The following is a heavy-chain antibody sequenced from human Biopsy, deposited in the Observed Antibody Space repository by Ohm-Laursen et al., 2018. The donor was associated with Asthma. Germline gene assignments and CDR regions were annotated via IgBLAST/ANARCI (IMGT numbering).Heavy chain of an antibody. J-gene: IGHJ3*02. CDR2: ISKDASTQ. V-gene: IGHV3-30*01. Sequence: SLRLSCAASGFSFSNFAIHWVRQAPDKGLEWVGVISKDASTQDYADSVKGRFTMARDNSKNTLDLQMNSPREEDTAVYYCVRDGTDDAFDIWGQGTVVSVSS. CDR1: GFSFSNFA. D-gene: IGHD1-1*01. CDR3: VRDGTDDAFDI.